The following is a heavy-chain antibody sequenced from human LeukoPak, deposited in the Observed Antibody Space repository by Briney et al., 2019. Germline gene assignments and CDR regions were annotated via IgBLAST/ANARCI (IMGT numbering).Heavy chain of an antibody. CDR3: AKDLSDYGGTGAFDY. CDR2: ISGSGGST. V-gene: IGHV3-23*01. D-gene: IGHD4-23*01. J-gene: IGHJ4*02. Sequence: PGGSLRLSCAASGFTFSSYAMSWVRQAPGKGLEWVSAISGSGGSTYYADSVKGRFTISRDNSKNTLYLQMNSLRAEDTAVYYCAKDLSDYGGTGAFDYWGQETLVTVSS. CDR1: GFTFSSYA.